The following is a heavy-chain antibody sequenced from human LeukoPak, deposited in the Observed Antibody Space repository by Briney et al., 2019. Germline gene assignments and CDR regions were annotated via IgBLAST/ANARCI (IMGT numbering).Heavy chain of an antibody. Sequence: SETLSLTCTVSGGSIGSYYWSWIRQPAGKGLEWIGRIYTSGSTNYNPSLKSRVTMSVDTSKNQFSLQLRSVTAADTAVYYCAREDPQTTVPEGMDVWGQGTTVIVSS. J-gene: IGHJ6*02. CDR1: GGSIGSYY. CDR3: AREDPQTTVPEGMDV. CDR2: IYTSGST. V-gene: IGHV4-4*07. D-gene: IGHD4-17*01.